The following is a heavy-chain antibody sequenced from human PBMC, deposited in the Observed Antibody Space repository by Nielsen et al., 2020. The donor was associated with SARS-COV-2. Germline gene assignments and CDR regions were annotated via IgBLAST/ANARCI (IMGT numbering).Heavy chain of an antibody. V-gene: IGHV2-5*02. CDR1: GFSLSTTGVG. J-gene: IGHJ4*02. D-gene: IGHD5-18*01. CDR2: IYWDDDK. CDR3: AHKQLWLDY. Sequence: SGPTLVKPTQTLTLTCTFSGFSLSTTGVGVAWIRQPPGKALEWLALIYWDDDKRYTPSLKSRLTITKDTSKNQVVLTMTNMDPVDTATYYCAHKQLWLDYWGQGTLVTVSS.